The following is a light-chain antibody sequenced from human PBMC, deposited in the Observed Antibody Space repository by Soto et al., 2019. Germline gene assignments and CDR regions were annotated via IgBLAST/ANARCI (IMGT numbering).Light chain of an antibody. CDR3: QQYGRAPPYT. Sequence: EIVLTHSRGTLSLSPGEIATLSCRSSQSVSSSSLAWYQQKRGQAPRLLIFGASTRATGIPDRFSGSGSGTDFTLTISRLEAEDFVVYYCQQYGRAPPYTFGQGTKLEI. V-gene: IGKV3-20*01. CDR1: QSVSSSS. CDR2: GAS. J-gene: IGKJ2*01.